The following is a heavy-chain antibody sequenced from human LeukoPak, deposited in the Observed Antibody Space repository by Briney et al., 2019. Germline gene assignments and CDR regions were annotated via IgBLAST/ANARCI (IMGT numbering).Heavy chain of an antibody. D-gene: IGHD3-22*01. V-gene: IGHV1-2*02. CDR2: INPNSGGT. CDR1: GYTFTGYY. J-gene: IGHJ4*02. CDR3: ARVLLTYYFDSSGYYDY. Sequence: GASVTVSCKASGYTFTGYYMHWVRQAPGQGLEWMGWINPNSGGTNYARKFQDRVTMTRDTSISTAYMELSRLRSDDTAVYYCARVLLTYYFDSSGYYDYWGQGTLVTVSS.